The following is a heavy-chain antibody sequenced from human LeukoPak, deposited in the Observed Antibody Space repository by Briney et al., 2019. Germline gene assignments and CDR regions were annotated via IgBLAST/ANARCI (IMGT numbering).Heavy chain of an antibody. J-gene: IGHJ6*02. CDR1: GFTFSNYA. Sequence: GGSLRLSCAASGFTFSNYAMSWVRQAPGKGLEWVANIKQDGSEKYYVDSVKGRFTISRDNAKNSLYLQMNSLRAEDTAVYYCATRRIDVWGQGTTVTVSS. CDR3: ATRRIDV. V-gene: IGHV3-7*03. D-gene: IGHD2/OR15-2a*01. CDR2: IKQDGSEK.